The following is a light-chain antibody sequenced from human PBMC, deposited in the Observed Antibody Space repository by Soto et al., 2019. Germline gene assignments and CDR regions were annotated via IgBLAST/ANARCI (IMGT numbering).Light chain of an antibody. Sequence: AIRMTKSPSSLSAYTGDRVTITCRASQGISSYLAWYQQKPGKAPKLLIYAASTLQSGVPSRFSGSGSGTDFTLTISSLQPEDFATYYCQQSYSTPWTFGQGTKVDIK. CDR1: QGISSY. V-gene: IGKV1-8*01. J-gene: IGKJ1*01. CDR2: AAS. CDR3: QQSYSTPWT.